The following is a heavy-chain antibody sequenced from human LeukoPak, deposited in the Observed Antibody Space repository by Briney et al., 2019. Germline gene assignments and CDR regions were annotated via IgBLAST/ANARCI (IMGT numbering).Heavy chain of an antibody. CDR2: MSYDGTNK. CDR1: GFTFSSYG. V-gene: IGHV3-30*18. D-gene: IGHD4-11*01. J-gene: IGHJ6*03. CDR3: AKGVPYSNYQYYYYYYMDV. Sequence: GGSLRLSCAASGFTFSSYGMQWVRQATGKGLEWVAVMSYDGTNKFYADSVKGRFTISRDHSKITLYLQMNSLSTEDTAVYYCAKGVPYSNYQYYYYYYMDVWGKGATVTVSS.